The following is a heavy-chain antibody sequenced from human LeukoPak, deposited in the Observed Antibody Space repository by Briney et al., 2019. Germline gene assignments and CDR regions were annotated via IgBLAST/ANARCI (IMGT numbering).Heavy chain of an antibody. Sequence: SETLSLTCAVYGGSFSGYYWSWIRQPPGKGLEWIGEIYHSGSTNYNPSLKSRVTISVDKSKNQFSLKLSSVTAADTAVYYCARDLGQYYDTSDNWFDPWGQGTLVTVSS. CDR1: GGSFSGYY. D-gene: IGHD3-22*01. V-gene: IGHV4-34*01. J-gene: IGHJ5*02. CDR3: ARDLGQYYDTSDNWFDP. CDR2: IYHSGST.